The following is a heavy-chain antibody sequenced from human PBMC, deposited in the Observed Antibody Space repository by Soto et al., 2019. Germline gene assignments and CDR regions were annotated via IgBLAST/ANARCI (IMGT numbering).Heavy chain of an antibody. Sequence: SETLSLTCTVSGGSISSGGYYWSWIRQHPGKGLEWIGHIYYSGSTYYNPSLKSRVTISVDTSKNQFSLKLSSVTAADTAVYYCARGHITMVRGAANWFDPWGQGTLVTVSS. CDR1: GGSISSGGYY. CDR2: IYYSGST. V-gene: IGHV4-30-4*08. D-gene: IGHD3-10*01. J-gene: IGHJ5*02. CDR3: ARGHITMVRGAANWFDP.